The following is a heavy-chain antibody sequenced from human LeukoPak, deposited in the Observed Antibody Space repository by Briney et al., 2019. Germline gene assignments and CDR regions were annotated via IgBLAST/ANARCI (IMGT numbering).Heavy chain of an antibody. J-gene: IGHJ4*02. CDR1: GYSFTSYW. CDR2: IYPGDSDT. D-gene: IGHD3-10*01. V-gene: IGHV5-51*01. CDR3: AKRGVWFGELPDFNY. Sequence: GESLKISCKGSGYSFTSYWIGWVRQMPGKGLEWMGIIYPGDSDTRYSPSFQGQVTISADKSISTAYLQWSSLKASDTAMYYCAKRGVWFGELPDFNYWGQGTLVTVSS.